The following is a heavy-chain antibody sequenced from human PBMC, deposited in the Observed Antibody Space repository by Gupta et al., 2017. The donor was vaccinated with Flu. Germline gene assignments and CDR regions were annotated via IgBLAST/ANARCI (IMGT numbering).Heavy chain of an antibody. D-gene: IGHD2-15*01. CDR2: LTGSGAST. CDR3: AHGAPGSYSTGSDV. J-gene: IGHJ6*02. CDR1: GFSFGTYA. V-gene: IGHV3-23*01. Sequence: VQLLEPGGGLVQPGWSLRLSCVGSGFSFGTYAMSWVRQAPGKGLEWVSGLTGSGASTYLAVSGKGRFTISRDNSKNTAFLQMNRPSEKDTALYFCAHGAPGSYSTGSDVWVQVTTV.